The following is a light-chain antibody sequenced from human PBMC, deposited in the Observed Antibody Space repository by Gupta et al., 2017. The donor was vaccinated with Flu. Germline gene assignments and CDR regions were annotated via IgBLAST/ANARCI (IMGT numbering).Light chain of an antibody. CDR3: QQLNRYPIT. CDR1: QGISSY. V-gene: IGKV1-9*01. CDR2: AAS. J-gene: IGKJ5*01. Sequence: DIQLTPSPSFLSASVGDRVTITCRASQGISSYLAWYQQKPGKAPKLLIYAASTLQSGVPSRFSGSGSGTEFTLTISSLQPEDLATYYCQQLNRYPITFGQGTRLEMK.